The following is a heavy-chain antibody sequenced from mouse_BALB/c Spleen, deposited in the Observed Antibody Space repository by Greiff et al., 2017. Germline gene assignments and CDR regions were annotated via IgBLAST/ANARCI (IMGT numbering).Heavy chain of an antibody. J-gene: IGHJ4*01. V-gene: IGHV5-6-4*01. CDR2: ISSGGSYT. Sequence: EVKVVESGGGLVKPGGSLKLSCAASGFTFSSYTMSWVRQTPEKRLEWVATISSGGSYTYYPDSVKGRFTISRDNAKNTLYLQMSSLKSEDTAMYYCTRDGKKFYAMDYWGQGTSVTVSS. D-gene: IGHD2-1*01. CDR1: GFTFSSYT. CDR3: TRDGKKFYAMDY.